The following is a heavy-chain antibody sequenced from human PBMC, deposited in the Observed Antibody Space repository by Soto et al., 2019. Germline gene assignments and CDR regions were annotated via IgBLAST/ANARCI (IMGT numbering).Heavy chain of an antibody. CDR2: IYYSGST. Sequence: QLQLQESGPGLVTPSETLSLTCTVSGGSISSSSYYWGWIRQPPGKGLEWIGSIYYSGSTYYKPSLKSRVTLSVDTSKNQFSLKLSSVTAADTAVYYCAEIIAAADDWFDPWGQGTLVTFSS. CDR3: AEIIAAADDWFDP. D-gene: IGHD6-13*01. CDR1: GGSISSSSYY. V-gene: IGHV4-39*01. J-gene: IGHJ5*02.